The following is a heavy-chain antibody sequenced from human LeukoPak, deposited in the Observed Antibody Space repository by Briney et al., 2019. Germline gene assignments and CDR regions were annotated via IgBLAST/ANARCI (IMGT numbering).Heavy chain of an antibody. CDR3: ARDRVSSSWYWDY. D-gene: IGHD6-13*01. V-gene: IGHV3-7*01. Sequence: PGGSLRLSCAASGFTFSSYWMSWVRQAPGKGLEWVANIKQDGSEKYYVDSVKGRFTISRDNAKNSLYLQMNSLRAEDTAVYYCARDRVSSSWYWDYWGQGTLVTVSS. J-gene: IGHJ4*02. CDR1: GFTFSSYW. CDR2: IKQDGSEK.